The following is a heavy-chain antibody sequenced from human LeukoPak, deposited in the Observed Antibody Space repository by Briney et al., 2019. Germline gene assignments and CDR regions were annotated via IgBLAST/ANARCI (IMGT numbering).Heavy chain of an antibody. D-gene: IGHD3-22*01. CDR3: ARDLGQYYDTSDNWFDP. CDR1: GFTFSNYW. Sequence: GGSLGLSCAASGFTFSNYWMHWVRQAPGKGLVWVSRINSDGINTGYADSVKGRFTISRDNAKNTLNLQMNSLRAEDTAVYYCARDLGQYYDTSDNWFDPWGQGTLVTVSS. V-gene: IGHV3-74*01. CDR2: INSDGINT. J-gene: IGHJ5*02.